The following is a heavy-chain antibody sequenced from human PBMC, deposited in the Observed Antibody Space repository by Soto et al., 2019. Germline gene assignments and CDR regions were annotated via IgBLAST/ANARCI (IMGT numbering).Heavy chain of an antibody. V-gene: IGHV3-30-3*01. CDR2: ISYDGSNK. Sequence: QVQLVDSGGGGVQTGRSLRLSCAASGFTFSRYAMDWVRQAPGKGLEWVAVISYDGSNKYYADSVKGRFTISRDNSKNTLYLQMNSLRAEDTAVYYCARVFGTILFDYWGQGPLVTVSS. D-gene: IGHD3-16*01. J-gene: IGHJ4*02. CDR1: GFTFSRYA. CDR3: ARVFGTILFDY.